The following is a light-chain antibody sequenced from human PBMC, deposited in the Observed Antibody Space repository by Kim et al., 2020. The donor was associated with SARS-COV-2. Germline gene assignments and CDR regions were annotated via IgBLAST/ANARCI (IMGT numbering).Light chain of an antibody. CDR1: TGAVTSGHY. Sequence: EGRVTLTCGSSTGAVTSGHYPYWFQQKPGQAARTLIYDTSNKHSWTPARFSGSLLGGKAALTLSGAQPEDEAEYYCLLSYSGAWVFGGGTKLTVL. V-gene: IGLV7-46*01. CDR3: LLSYSGAWV. J-gene: IGLJ3*02. CDR2: DTS.